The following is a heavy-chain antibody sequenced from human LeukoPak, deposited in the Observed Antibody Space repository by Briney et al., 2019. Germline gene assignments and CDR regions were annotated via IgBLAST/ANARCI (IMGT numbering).Heavy chain of an antibody. J-gene: IGHJ4*02. CDR2: INHSGST. D-gene: IGHD5-12*01. CDR1: GGSFSGYY. V-gene: IGHV4-34*01. Sequence: SETLSLTCAVYGGSFSGYYWSWIRQPPGKGLEWIGEINHSGSTNYNPSLKSRVTISVDTSKNQFSLKLSSVTAADTAVYYCARGRDIVATINFDYWGQGTLVTVSS. CDR3: ARGRDIVATINFDY.